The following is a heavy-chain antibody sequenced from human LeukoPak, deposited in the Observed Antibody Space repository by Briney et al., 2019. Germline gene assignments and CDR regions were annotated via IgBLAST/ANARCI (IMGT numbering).Heavy chain of an antibody. CDR2: IYYSGST. Sequence: PSETLSLTCTVSGGSVSSGSYYWSWIRQPPGKGLEWIGYIYYSGSTNYNLSLKSRVTISVDTSKNQFSLKLSSVTAADTAVYYCARAEVSIDAFDIWGQGTMVTVSS. CDR1: GGSVSSGSYY. CDR3: ARAEVSIDAFDI. J-gene: IGHJ3*02. V-gene: IGHV4-61*01.